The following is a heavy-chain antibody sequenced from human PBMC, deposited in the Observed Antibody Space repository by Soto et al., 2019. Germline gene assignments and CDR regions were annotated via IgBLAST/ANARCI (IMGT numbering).Heavy chain of an antibody. CDR1: GYSFTSYW. CDR3: ARQSDGYLPFGYGMDV. V-gene: IGHV5-51*01. J-gene: IGHJ6*02. D-gene: IGHD2-15*01. CDR2: IYPGDSDT. Sequence: GESLNISCKGSGYSFTSYWIGWVRQMPGKGLEWMGIIYPGDSDTRYSPSFQGQVTISADKSISTAYLQWSSLKASDTAMYYCARQSDGYLPFGYGMDVWGQGTTVTVSS.